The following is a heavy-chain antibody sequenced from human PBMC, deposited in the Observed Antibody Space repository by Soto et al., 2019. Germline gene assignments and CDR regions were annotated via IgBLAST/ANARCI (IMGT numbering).Heavy chain of an antibody. D-gene: IGHD1-26*01. CDR3: ARAGGAAVGGLLPTPFDY. Sequence: QVQLVQSGAEVKKPGASVKVSCKASGYSFTNFAMHWVRQAPGQRLEWMGWINPVNGNTKFSQKFQGRVTITRDTSASTAYMDLSSLRSEDTAVYFCARAGGAAVGGLLPTPFDYWGQGTLVTVSS. V-gene: IGHV1-3*01. CDR2: INPVNGNT. J-gene: IGHJ4*02. CDR1: GYSFTNFA.